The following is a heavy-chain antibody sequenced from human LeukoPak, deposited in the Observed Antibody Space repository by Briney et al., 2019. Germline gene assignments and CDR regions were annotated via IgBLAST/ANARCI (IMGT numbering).Heavy chain of an antibody. D-gene: IGHD3-22*01. CDR2: IYYSGST. CDR3: ARARDSYYDSSGYYGFDY. V-gene: IGHV4-59*01. CDR1: GGSISRYY. Sequence: SETLSLTCTVSGGSISRYYWSWIRQPPGKGLEGIGYIYYSGSTNYNPSLTSRGTISVETYKNQFSLKLSSVTAADTAVDYCARARDSYYDSSGYYGFDYWGQGTLVTVSS. J-gene: IGHJ4*02.